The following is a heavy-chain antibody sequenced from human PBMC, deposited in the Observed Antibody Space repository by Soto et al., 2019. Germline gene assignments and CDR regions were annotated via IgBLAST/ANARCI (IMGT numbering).Heavy chain of an antibody. CDR1: GFTFSSYS. J-gene: IGHJ5*02. CDR2: ISSSSSTI. CDR3: ARDPAYYYDSRGKKWFDP. D-gene: IGHD3-22*01. Sequence: GGSLRLSCAASGFTFSSYSMNWVRQAPWKGLEWVSYISSSSSTIYYADSVKGRFTISRDNAKNSLYLQMNSLRDEDTAVYYCARDPAYYYDSRGKKWFDPLGQGTLVTVSS. V-gene: IGHV3-48*02.